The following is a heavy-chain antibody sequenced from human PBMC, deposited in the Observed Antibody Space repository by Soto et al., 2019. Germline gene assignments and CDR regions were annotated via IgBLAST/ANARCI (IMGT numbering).Heavy chain of an antibody. V-gene: IGHV2-5*02. D-gene: IGHD2-21*02. J-gene: IGHJ6*02. CDR3: THSRCGGDCLQSYSSHYYYGMDV. Sequence: QITLMESGPTLVKPTQTLTLTCTFSGFSLSTGGVGVGWIRQPPGKALEWLALIYWDDDKRYSPSLRSRLTITKYTSKNQVVLKMTNMDPVDTATYYCTHSRCGGDCLQSYSSHYYYGMDVWGQGTTVTVSS. CDR1: GFSLSTGGVG. CDR2: IYWDDDK.